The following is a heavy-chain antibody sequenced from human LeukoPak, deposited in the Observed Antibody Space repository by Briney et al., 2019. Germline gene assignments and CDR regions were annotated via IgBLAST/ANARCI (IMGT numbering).Heavy chain of an antibody. CDR2: VYSSGTT. J-gene: IGHJ5*02. D-gene: IGHD4-17*01. CDR3: ARSTRSSDDYENWYNWFDP. CDR1: GGSISSGSFY. Sequence: SSQTLSLTCTVSGGSISSGSFYCSWIRQHPGKGLEWIGYVYSSGTTYYNPSLKSRVTMSVDTSKNQFSLNLTSVTAADTAVYYCARSTRSSDDYENWYNWFDPWGQGTLVTVSS. V-gene: IGHV4-31*03.